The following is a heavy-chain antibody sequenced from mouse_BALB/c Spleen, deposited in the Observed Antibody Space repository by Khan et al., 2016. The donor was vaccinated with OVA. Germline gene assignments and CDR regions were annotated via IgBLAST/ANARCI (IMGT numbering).Heavy chain of an antibody. CDR3: AREEALYYFDY. V-gene: IGHV1-76*01. CDR1: GYIFTNYW. CDR2: IYPGTDNT. J-gene: IGHJ2*01. D-gene: IGHD3-2*02. Sequence: QVQLQQSGAELVRPGASVKLSCKTSGYIFTNYWIHWVKQRSGQGLEWIARIYPGTDNTYYNENLKDKATLTADKSSSTAYMQLSSLKSEDSAVYCCAREEALYYFDYWGQGTTLTVSS.